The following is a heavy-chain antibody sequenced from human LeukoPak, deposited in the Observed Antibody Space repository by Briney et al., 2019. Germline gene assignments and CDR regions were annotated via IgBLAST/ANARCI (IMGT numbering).Heavy chain of an antibody. Sequence: GGSLRLSCAASGFTFSSYAVHWVRQAPGKGLEYVSAISSNGGSTYYADSVKGRFTISRDNSKNTLYLQMGSLRAEDMAVYYCARDSQGYDFWSGYLSPAGVDYYYGMDVWGQGTTVTVSS. CDR1: GFTFSSYA. CDR2: ISSNGGST. CDR3: ARDSQGYDFWSGYLSPAGVDYYYGMDV. D-gene: IGHD3-3*01. V-gene: IGHV3-64*02. J-gene: IGHJ6*02.